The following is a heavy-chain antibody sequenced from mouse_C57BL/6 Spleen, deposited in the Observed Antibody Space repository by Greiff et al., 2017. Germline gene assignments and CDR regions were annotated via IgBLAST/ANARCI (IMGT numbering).Heavy chain of an antibody. CDR3: ARRYSNYFFYAMDY. CDR2: ILPGRGST. D-gene: IGHD2-5*01. V-gene: IGHV1-9*01. Sequence: QVQLQQSGAELMKPGASVKLSCKATGYTFTGYWIEWVKQRPGHGLEWIGEILPGRGSTNYNEKFKGKATFTADTSSNTAYMQLSSLTTEDSAIYYCARRYSNYFFYAMDYWGQGTSVTVSS. J-gene: IGHJ4*01. CDR1: GYTFTGYW.